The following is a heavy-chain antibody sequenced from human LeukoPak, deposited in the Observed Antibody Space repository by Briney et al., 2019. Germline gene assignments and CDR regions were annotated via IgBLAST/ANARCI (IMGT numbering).Heavy chain of an antibody. J-gene: IGHJ4*02. CDR3: ARQRSKYYYENY. CDR1: GGSISNSSYY. Sequence: SETLSLTCSVSGGSISNSSYYWGWIRQPPGKELEWIGTIYYSGSTYHNPSLKSRVIISVDTSKNQFSLKLSSVTAADTAVYYCARQRSKYYYENYWGQGTLVTVSS. CDR2: IYYSGST. V-gene: IGHV4-39*01. D-gene: IGHD3-22*01.